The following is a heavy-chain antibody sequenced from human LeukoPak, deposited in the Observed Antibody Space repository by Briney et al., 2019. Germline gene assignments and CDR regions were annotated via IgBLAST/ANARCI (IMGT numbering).Heavy chain of an antibody. V-gene: IGHV3-30*04. CDR3: ARGYYYGSGSPLDP. D-gene: IGHD3-10*01. J-gene: IGHJ5*02. Sequence: GGSLRLSCAASGFTFSDYAMHWVRQAPGKGLEWVAVIPYDGSNKYYADSVKGRFTISRDNSKNTLYLQMNGLRTEDTAVYYCARGYYYGSGSPLDPWGQGTLVTVSS. CDR1: GFTFSDYA. CDR2: IPYDGSNK.